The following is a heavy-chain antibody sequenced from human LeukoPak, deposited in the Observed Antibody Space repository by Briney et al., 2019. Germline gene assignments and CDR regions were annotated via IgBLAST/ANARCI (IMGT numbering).Heavy chain of an antibody. Sequence: PSETLSLTCTVSGGSISSGGYYWSWIRQHPGRGLEWIGYIYYSGSTYYNPSLKSRVTISVDTSKNQFSLKLSSVTAADTAVYYCARLWFGEFFLYYFDYWGQGTLVTVSS. CDR1: GGSISSGGYY. J-gene: IGHJ4*02. CDR2: IYYSGST. D-gene: IGHD3-10*01. CDR3: ARLWFGEFFLYYFDY. V-gene: IGHV4-31*03.